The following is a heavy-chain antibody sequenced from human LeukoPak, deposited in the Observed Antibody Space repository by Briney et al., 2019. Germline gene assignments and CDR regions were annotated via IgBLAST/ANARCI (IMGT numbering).Heavy chain of an antibody. D-gene: IGHD3-22*01. CDR3: ARGAAYYSSTGFFDF. V-gene: IGHV3-74*01. CDR1: GFTFSTYW. CDR2: IEGDGRSA. Sequence: GGSLRLSCAASGFTFSTYWMHWVRQAPGKGLVWVSRIEGDGRSASYADSVQGRFNILRDNAKNTLYLHMNSLRADDTAVYYCARGAAYYSSTGFFDFWGQGTLVTVSS. J-gene: IGHJ5*01.